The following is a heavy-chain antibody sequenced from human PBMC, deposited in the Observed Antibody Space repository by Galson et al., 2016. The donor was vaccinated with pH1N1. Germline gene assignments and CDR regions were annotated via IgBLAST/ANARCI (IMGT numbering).Heavy chain of an antibody. V-gene: IGHV3-74*01. CDR1: GFPFSDYW. J-gene: IGHJ4*02. D-gene: IGHD2-15*01. Sequence: SLRLSCAASGFPFSDYWMHWVRHAPGEGLVWVARIDNDGRGTSHADSVRGRFAISRDNAENMLYLQMNSLRTDDTAVYYCARNWWGIDYWGQGALVTVSS. CDR3: ARNWWGIDY. CDR2: IDNDGRGT.